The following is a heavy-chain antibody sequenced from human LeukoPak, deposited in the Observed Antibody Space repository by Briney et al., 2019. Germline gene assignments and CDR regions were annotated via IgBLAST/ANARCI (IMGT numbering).Heavy chain of an antibody. D-gene: IGHD6-19*01. CDR1: GFTFSSYG. Sequence: GRSLRLSCAASGFTFSSYGMHWVRQAPGKGLEWVAVMWYDGSNKYYADSVKGRFTISRDNSKNTLYLQMNSLRAEDTAVYYCARGHLYSSGWYDYWGQGTLVTVSS. CDR3: ARGHLYSSGWYDY. CDR2: MWYDGSNK. J-gene: IGHJ4*02. V-gene: IGHV3-33*01.